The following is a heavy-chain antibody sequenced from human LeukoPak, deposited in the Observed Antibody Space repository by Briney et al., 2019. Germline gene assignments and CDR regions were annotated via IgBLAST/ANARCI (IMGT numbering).Heavy chain of an antibody. J-gene: IGHJ6*02. CDR3: VRQNYVGSYYGMDV. V-gene: IGHV6-1*01. Sequence: SQTLSLTRAISGDTVSSNSAGWNWIRQSPSRGLEWLGRTYYRSKWYNDYAISVKSRITINPDTSRNQFSLQLTSVTPEDTAVYHCVRQNYVGSYYGMDVWGQGTTVTVSS. CDR1: GDTVSSNSAG. CDR2: TYYRSKWYN. D-gene: IGHD3-16*01.